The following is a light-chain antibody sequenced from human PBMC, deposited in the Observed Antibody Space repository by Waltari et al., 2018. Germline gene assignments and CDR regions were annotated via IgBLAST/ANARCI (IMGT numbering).Light chain of an antibody. CDR2: DAS. Sequence: DIVLTQSPATLSLSPGERATLSCRASQSVSNFVAWYQQKPGQAPRLLIYDASNRATGFPARFSGGWSGTDFTLTISSLEPEDFAVYYCQQRGNWPLTFGGGTKVEIK. V-gene: IGKV3-11*01. CDR1: QSVSNF. J-gene: IGKJ4*01. CDR3: QQRGNWPLT.